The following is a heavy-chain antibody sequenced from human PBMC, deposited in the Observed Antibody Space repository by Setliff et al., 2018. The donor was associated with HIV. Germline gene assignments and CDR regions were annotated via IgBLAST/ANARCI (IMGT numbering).Heavy chain of an antibody. CDR3: ARSYDSSGYYPYDAFDI. J-gene: IGHJ3*02. CDR2: IYWNDDK. CDR1: GFSLSTSGVG. D-gene: IGHD3-22*01. Sequence: SGPTLVNPTQTLTLTCTFSGFSLSTSGVGVGWIRQPPGKALEWLALIYWNDDKRYSPSLKSRLTITKDTSKNQVVLTMTNMDPVDTATYYCARSYDSSGYYPYDAFDIWGQGTMVTVS. V-gene: IGHV2-5*01.